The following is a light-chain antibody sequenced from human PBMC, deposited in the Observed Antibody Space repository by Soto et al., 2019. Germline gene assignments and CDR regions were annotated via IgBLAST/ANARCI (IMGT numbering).Light chain of an antibody. CDR1: SSDVGSYNL. CDR3: CSYAGSSTFGVV. V-gene: IGLV2-23*02. Sequence: QSALTQPASVSGSPGQSITISCTGTSSDVGSYNLVSWYQQHPGKAPKLMIYDVSKRPSGVSNRFSGSKSGNTASLTISGLQAEDAADYYCCSYAGSSTFGVVFGGGTKLTVL. CDR2: DVS. J-gene: IGLJ2*01.